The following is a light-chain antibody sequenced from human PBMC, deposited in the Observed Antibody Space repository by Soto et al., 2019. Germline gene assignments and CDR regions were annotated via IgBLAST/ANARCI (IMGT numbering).Light chain of an antibody. J-gene: IGKJ2*01. CDR3: QQYENLPPYT. V-gene: IGKV1-33*01. CDR2: DAS. Sequence: DIQMTQSPSSLSASVGERVTITCQASQDISNYLNWYQQKPGKAPKLLIYDASNLETGVPSRFSGSGSGTDFTFTINSLQPEDIATYYCQQYENLPPYTFGQGTKLEI. CDR1: QDISNY.